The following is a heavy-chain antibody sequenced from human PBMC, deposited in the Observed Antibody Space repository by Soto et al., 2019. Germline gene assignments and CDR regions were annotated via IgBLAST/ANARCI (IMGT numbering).Heavy chain of an antibody. D-gene: IGHD2-2*01. J-gene: IGHJ4*02. V-gene: IGHV3-23*01. CDR1: GFTFSTYA. CDR2: ISGNGGDYT. Sequence: EVQLLESGGGLVQPGGSLRLSCAASGFTFSTYAMSWVRQAPRKGLEWVSAISGNGGDYTYFADSVKGRFTISRDNSKNTLYLQMNSLRAEDTAVYYCVPLCRYCSTTTPSWGQGTLVTVSS. CDR3: VPLCRYCSTTTPS.